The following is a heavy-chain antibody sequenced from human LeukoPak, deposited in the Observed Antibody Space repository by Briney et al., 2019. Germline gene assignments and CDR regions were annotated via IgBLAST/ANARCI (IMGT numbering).Heavy chain of an antibody. V-gene: IGHV3-23*01. CDR2: ISGSGGST. CDR3: AKDFHRITIFGVVTLTLDY. D-gene: IGHD3-3*01. J-gene: IGHJ4*02. Sequence: GGSLRLSCAASGFTFSSYAMSWVRQAPGKGLEWVSAISGSGGSTYYADSVKGRFTISRDNSKNTLYLQMNSLRAEDTAVYYCAKDFHRITIFGVVTLTLDYWGQGTLVTVPS. CDR1: GFTFSSYA.